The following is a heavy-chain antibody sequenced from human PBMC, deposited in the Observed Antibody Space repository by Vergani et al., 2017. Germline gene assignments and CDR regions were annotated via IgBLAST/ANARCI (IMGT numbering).Heavy chain of an antibody. CDR3: ARVLSWFGDSRPYFDY. V-gene: IGHV4-61*01. Sequence: QVQLQESGPGLVKPSETLSLTCTVSGGSVSSGSYYWSWIRQPPGKGLEWIGYIYYSGSTNYNPSLKSRVTISVDTSKNQFSLKLSSVTAADTAVYYCARVLSWFGDSRPYFDYWGQGTLVTVSS. D-gene: IGHD3-10*01. CDR2: IYYSGST. CDR1: GGSVSSGSYY. J-gene: IGHJ4*02.